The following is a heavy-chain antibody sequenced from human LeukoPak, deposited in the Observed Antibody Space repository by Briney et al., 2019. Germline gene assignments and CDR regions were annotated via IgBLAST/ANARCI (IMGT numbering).Heavy chain of an antibody. CDR1: VYTLSISS. V-gene: IGHV1-18*01. D-gene: IGHD3-10*01. CDR3: ARDRGTMVRGVIRPIASDY. CDR2: SSAYNGNT. Sequence: ASEKVSFNSSVYTLSISSICWVRHTPGQGLEWMGWSSAYNGNTNYAQKLQGRVTMTTDTSTSTAYMELRSLRSDDTAVYYCARDRGTMVRGVIRPIASDYWGQGTLVTVSS. J-gene: IGHJ4*02.